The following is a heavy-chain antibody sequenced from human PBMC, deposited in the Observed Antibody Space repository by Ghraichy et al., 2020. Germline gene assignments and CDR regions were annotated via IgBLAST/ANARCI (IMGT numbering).Heavy chain of an antibody. J-gene: IGHJ3*02. CDR1: GFTFSSYW. D-gene: IGHD3-9*01. Sequence: LSLTCAASGFTFSSYWMSWVRQAPGKGLEWVANIKQDGSEKYYVDSVKGRFTISRDNAKNSLYLQMNSLRAEDTAVYYCARAGDFDWFPSAEAPNDAFDIWGQGTMVTVSS. CDR2: IKQDGSEK. CDR3: ARAGDFDWFPSAEAPNDAFDI. V-gene: IGHV3-7*03.